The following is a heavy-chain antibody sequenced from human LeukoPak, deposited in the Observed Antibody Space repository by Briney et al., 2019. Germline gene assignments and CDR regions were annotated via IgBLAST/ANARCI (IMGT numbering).Heavy chain of an antibody. CDR2: IIPIFGTA. V-gene: IGHV1-69*01. Sequence: SVKVSCKASGGTFSSYAISWARQAPGQGLEWMGGIIPIFGTANYAQKFQGRVTITADESTSTAYMELSSLRSEDTAVYYCARAETLLWSGDVWGKGTTVTVSS. D-gene: IGHD3-10*01. CDR3: ARAETLLWSGDV. J-gene: IGHJ6*04. CDR1: GGTFSSYA.